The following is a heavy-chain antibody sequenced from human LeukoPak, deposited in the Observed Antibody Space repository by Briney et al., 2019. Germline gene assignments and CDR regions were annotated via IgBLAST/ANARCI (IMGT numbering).Heavy chain of an antibody. CDR1: GSSISSYY. Sequence: SETLSLTCTVSGSSISSYYWSWIRQPPGKGLEWIGYIYYSGSTYYNPSLKSRVTISVDTPKNQFSLKLSSVTAADTAVYYCARFLGEDSSSWYEWFDPWGQGTLVTVSS. V-gene: IGHV4-59*08. CDR3: ARFLGEDSSSWYEWFDP. J-gene: IGHJ5*02. D-gene: IGHD6-13*01. CDR2: IYYSGST.